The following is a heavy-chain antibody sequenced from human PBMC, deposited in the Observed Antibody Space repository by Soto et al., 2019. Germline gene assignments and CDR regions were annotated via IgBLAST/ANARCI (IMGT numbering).Heavy chain of an antibody. CDR1: GFTFDDYA. CDR2: ISWNSGSI. Sequence: GGSLRLSCAASGFTFDDYAMHWVRQAPGKGLEWVSGISWNSGSIGYADSVKGRFTISRDNAKNSLYLQMNSLRAEDTALYYCAKDREYSYGSTGYFDYWGQGTLVTVSS. D-gene: IGHD5-18*01. J-gene: IGHJ4*02. CDR3: AKDREYSYGSTGYFDY. V-gene: IGHV3-9*01.